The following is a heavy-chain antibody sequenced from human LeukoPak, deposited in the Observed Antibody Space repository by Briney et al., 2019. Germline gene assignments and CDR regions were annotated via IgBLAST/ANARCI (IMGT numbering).Heavy chain of an antibody. Sequence: KSGESLKISCKGSGYIFTTYWISWVRQVPGKGLEWMGRIDPSDSYTNYSPSFQGHVTISADKSIDTAFLQWSTLKASDTAMYFCARHWWRSGYEGGYYDNGMDVWGQGTTVTVSS. CDR2: IDPSDSYT. V-gene: IGHV5-10-1*01. D-gene: IGHD5-12*01. CDR1: GYIFTTYW. J-gene: IGHJ6*02. CDR3: ARHWWRSGYEGGYYDNGMDV.